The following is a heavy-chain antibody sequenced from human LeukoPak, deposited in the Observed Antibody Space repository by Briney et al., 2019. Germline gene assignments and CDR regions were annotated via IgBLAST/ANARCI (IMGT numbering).Heavy chain of an antibody. V-gene: IGHV1-18*01. CDR3: ARDSIAAAGIFYYGMDV. CDR2: ISAYNGNT. D-gene: IGHD6-13*01. CDR1: GYTFTSYG. Sequence: ASVKVSCKASGYTFTSYGISWVRQAPGQGLEWMGWISAYNGNTNYAQKLQGRVTMTTDTSTSTAYMELRSLRSDDTAVYYCARDSIAAAGIFYYGMDVWGQGTTVTVSS. J-gene: IGHJ6*02.